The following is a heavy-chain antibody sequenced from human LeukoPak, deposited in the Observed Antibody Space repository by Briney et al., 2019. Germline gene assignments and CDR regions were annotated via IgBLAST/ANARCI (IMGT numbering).Heavy chain of an antibody. Sequence: ASVKVSCKASGYTFTSNYIHWVRQAPGQGLEWMGIINPSGGSTSYAQKFQGRVTMTRDTSTSTVYMELSSLRSEDTAVYYCARGEYYYDSSGYYFDYWGQGTLVTVSS. J-gene: IGHJ4*02. CDR3: ARGEYYYDSSGYYFDY. V-gene: IGHV1-46*01. D-gene: IGHD3-22*01. CDR1: GYTFTSNY. CDR2: INPSGGST.